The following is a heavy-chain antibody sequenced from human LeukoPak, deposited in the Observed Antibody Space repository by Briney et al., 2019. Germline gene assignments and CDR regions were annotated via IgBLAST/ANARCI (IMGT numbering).Heavy chain of an antibody. CDR2: ISGSGGST. Sequence: GGSLRLPCAASGFTFSSYAMSWVRQAPGKGLEWVSAISGSGGSTYYADSVKGRFTISRDNSKNTLYLQMNSLRAEDTAVYYCAKGSSGWYRAPFDYWGQGTLVTVSS. J-gene: IGHJ4*02. CDR1: GFTFSSYA. V-gene: IGHV3-23*01. CDR3: AKGSSGWYRAPFDY. D-gene: IGHD6-19*01.